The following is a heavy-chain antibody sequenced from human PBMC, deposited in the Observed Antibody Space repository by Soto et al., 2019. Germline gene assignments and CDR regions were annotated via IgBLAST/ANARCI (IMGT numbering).Heavy chain of an antibody. D-gene: IGHD3-3*01. V-gene: IGHV1-69*02. CDR2: IIPILGIA. Sequence: SVKVSCKASGGTFSSYTISWVRQAPGQGLEWMGRIIPILGIANYAQKFQGRVTITADKSTSTAYMELSSLRSEDTAVYYCANSYYDFWSGYYTSHYPEYYFDYWGQGTLVTVSS. CDR3: ANSYYDFWSGYYTSHYPEYYFDY. J-gene: IGHJ4*02. CDR1: GGTFSSYT.